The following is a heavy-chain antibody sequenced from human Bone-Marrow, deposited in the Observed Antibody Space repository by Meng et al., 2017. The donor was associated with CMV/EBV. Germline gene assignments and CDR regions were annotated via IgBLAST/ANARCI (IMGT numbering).Heavy chain of an antibody. D-gene: IGHD6-6*01. CDR2: IIPIFGTA. CDR1: GGTFSSYA. CDR3: ARVVAPYSSSSKGSSRYGMDV. J-gene: IGHJ6*02. Sequence: SVKVSCKAFGGTFSSYAISWVRQAPGQGLEWMGGIIPIFGTANYAQKFQGRVTITTDESTSTAYMELSSLRSEDTAVYYCARVVAPYSSSSKGSSRYGMDVWGQGTTVTVSS. V-gene: IGHV1-69*05.